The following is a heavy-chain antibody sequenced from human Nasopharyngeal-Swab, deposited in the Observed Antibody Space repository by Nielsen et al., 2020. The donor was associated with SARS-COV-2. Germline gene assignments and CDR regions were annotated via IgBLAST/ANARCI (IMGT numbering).Heavy chain of an antibody. Sequence: SETLSLTCAVHVGSFSGYYWSWVRQPPGKGLEWIGEVDHTGRTHNNPSLQIRVPMSVDTSKTQFALALRSVTAADTAVYYCARVGYQLLLRNHYYGMDVWSQGTTVTVSS. J-gene: IGHJ6*02. CDR1: VGSFSGYY. CDR3: ARVGYQLLLRNHYYGMDV. V-gene: IGHV4-34*01. D-gene: IGHD2-15*01. CDR2: VDHTGRT.